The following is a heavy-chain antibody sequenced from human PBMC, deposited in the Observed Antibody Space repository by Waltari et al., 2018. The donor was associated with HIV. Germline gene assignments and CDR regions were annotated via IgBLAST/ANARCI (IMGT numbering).Heavy chain of an antibody. J-gene: IGHJ4*02. CDR1: GFTFSSYA. CDR2: ISDDGSNK. V-gene: IGHV3-30-3*01. CDR3: ARDPQYCSSTSCSYYFDY. Sequence: QVQLVESGGGVVQPGRSLRLSCAASGFTFSSYAIHRARQAPGKGLEWVAVISDDGSNKYYADSVKGRFTISRDNSKNTLYLQMNSLRAEDTAVYYCARDPQYCSSTSCSYYFDYWGQGTLVTVSS. D-gene: IGHD2-2*01.